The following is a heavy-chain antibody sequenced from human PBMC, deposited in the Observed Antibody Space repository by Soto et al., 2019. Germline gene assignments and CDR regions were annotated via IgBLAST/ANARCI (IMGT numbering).Heavy chain of an antibody. V-gene: IGHV4-34*01. Sequence: PSETLSLTCAVSGGSFSGYYWNWIRQPPGKGLEWIGEINHSGSTNYNPSLKSRVNISVDKSNNQFSLMLRSVTAADTAVYYCARQPGYDILTGYYQNYYYYGMDVWGQGTTVTVSS. CDR2: INHSGST. CDR1: GGSFSGYY. D-gene: IGHD3-9*01. J-gene: IGHJ6*02. CDR3: ARQPGYDILTGYYQNYYYYGMDV.